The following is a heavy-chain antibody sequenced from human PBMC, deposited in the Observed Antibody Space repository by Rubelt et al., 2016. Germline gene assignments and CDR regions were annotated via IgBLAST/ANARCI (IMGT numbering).Heavy chain of an antibody. J-gene: IGHJ5*02. CDR1: GGSFSGYY. CDR3: ARGGKRYFDWLSYLPSGP. CDR2: INHSGST. D-gene: IGHD3-9*01. Sequence: QVQLQQWGAGLLKPSETLSLTCAVYGGSFSGYYWSWIRQPPGKGLEWIGEINHSGSTNYNPSLKSRVTISVDPSKNQFSLKLSLVTAADTAVYYCARGGKRYFDWLSYLPSGPWGQGTLVTVSS. V-gene: IGHV4-34*01.